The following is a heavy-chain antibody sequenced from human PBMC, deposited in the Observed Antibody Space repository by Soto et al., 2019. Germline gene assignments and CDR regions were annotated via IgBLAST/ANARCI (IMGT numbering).Heavy chain of an antibody. CDR3: ARGQGSGSYYDSRQKAPTTDFDY. J-gene: IGHJ4*02. V-gene: IGHV4-34*01. CDR1: GGSFSGYY. D-gene: IGHD3-10*01. CDR2: INHSGST. Sequence: PSEALSLTCAVYGGSFSGYYCSWIRQFPGKGLEWIGEINHSGSTNYNPSLKSRVTMSGDMSKNQFSLKVSSVTAADTAVYYCARGQGSGSYYDSRQKAPTTDFDYWGQGTLVLVSS.